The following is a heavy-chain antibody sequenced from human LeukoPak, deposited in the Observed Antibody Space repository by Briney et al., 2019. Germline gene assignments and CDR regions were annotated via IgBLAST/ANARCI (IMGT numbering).Heavy chain of an antibody. Sequence: GGSLSLSCTASGFTLGVHDMHWVRQTTGDGLEWVAAVSAGHHAFYAGSVKGRFTVSREDAKNSLYLQMNSLRAGDTAVYYCVREARGYHYTYFDYWGQGSLVTVSS. J-gene: IGHJ4*02. CDR1: GFTLGVHD. CDR3: VREARGYHYTYFDY. CDR2: VSAGHHA. V-gene: IGHV3-13*01. D-gene: IGHD5-18*01.